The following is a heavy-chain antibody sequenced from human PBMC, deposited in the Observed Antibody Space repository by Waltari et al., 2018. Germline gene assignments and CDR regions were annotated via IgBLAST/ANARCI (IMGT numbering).Heavy chain of an antibody. CDR1: GSNYNSYG. V-gene: IGHV1-18*01. CDR3: ARSYSSSSLIYYYYYMDV. J-gene: IGHJ6*03. Sequence: QVHLVQSGAEVKKPGDSVKVASKASGSNYNSYGVTWLPQAPGQRLEWMGWISAYNGNTNYAQKLQGRVTMTTDTSTSTAYMELRSLRSDDTAVYYCARSYSSSSLIYYYYYMDVWGKGTTVTVSS. D-gene: IGHD6-6*01. CDR2: ISAYNGNT.